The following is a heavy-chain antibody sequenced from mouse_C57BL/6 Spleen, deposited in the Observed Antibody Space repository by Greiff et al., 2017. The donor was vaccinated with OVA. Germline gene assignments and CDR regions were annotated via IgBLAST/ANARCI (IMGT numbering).Heavy chain of an antibody. J-gene: IGHJ2*01. CDR3: ARDTTFPYFDY. D-gene: IGHD1-1*01. CDR2: IYPGSGNT. V-gene: IGHV1-66*01. Sequence: VQLQQSGPELVKPGASVKISCKASGYSFTSYYIHWVKQRPGQGLEWIGWIYPGSGNTKYNEKFKGKATLTADTSSSTAYMQLSSLTAEDSAVYYCARDTTFPYFDYWGQGTTLTVSS. CDR1: GYSFTSYY.